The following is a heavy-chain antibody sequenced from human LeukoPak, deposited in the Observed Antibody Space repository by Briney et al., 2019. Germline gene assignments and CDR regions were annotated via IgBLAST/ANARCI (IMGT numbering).Heavy chain of an antibody. CDR1: GESFTTYY. V-gene: IGHV4-34*01. Sequence: SETLSLTCAVYGESFTTYYWSWIRQPPGKGLEWIGEINHSGSTNYNPSLKSRVTISVDTSKNQFSLKLSSVTAADTAVYYCARGGLYNWKSRFWFDPWGQGTLVTVSS. CDR2: INHSGST. J-gene: IGHJ5*02. D-gene: IGHD1-20*01. CDR3: ARGGLYNWKSRFWFDP.